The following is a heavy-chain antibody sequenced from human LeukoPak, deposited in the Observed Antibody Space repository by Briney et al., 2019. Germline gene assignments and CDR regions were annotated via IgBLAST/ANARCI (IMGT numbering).Heavy chain of an antibody. V-gene: IGHV3-23*01. CDR1: GFTFSNYA. CDR3: AKGRGYCTGGSCYSDY. J-gene: IGHJ4*02. Sequence: GGSLRLSCTASGFTFSNYATSWVRQAPGKGLEWVSTISGSDGSTYYADSVKGRFTIPRDNSKNTLYLQMNSLRVEDTAIYYCAKGRGYCTGGSCYSDYWGQGTLVTVSS. D-gene: IGHD2-15*01. CDR2: ISGSDGST.